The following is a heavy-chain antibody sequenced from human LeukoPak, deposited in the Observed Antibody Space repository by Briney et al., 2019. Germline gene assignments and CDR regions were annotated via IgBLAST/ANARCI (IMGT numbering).Heavy chain of an antibody. CDR1: GGSISSGAHY. CDR2: IYYSGST. CDR3: ARSLQGNDYHFDY. Sequence: SETLSLTCTVSGGSISSGAHYWGCIRQHPGKGLEWIGYIYYSGSTYYNPSFKSRVTISVDTSKNQFSLKLSSVTAADTAVYYCARSLQGNDYHFDYWGQGTLVTVSS. D-gene: IGHD1-1*01. J-gene: IGHJ4*02. V-gene: IGHV4-31*03.